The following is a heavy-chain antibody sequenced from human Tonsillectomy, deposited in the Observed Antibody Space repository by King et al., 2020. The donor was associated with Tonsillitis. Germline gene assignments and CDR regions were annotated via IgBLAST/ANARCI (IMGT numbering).Heavy chain of an antibody. CDR1: GGTFSSYA. V-gene: IGHV1-69*04. Sequence: VQLVQSGAEVKKHGSSVKVSCKASGGTFSSYAISWVRQAPGQGLEWMGRIIPILGIANYAQKFQGRVTITADKSTSTAYMELSSLRSEDTAVYYCARDQKMYDILTGSNPAYYYYMDVWGKGTTVTVSS. J-gene: IGHJ6*03. D-gene: IGHD3-9*01. CDR3: ARDQKMYDILTGSNPAYYYYMDV. CDR2: IIPILGIA.